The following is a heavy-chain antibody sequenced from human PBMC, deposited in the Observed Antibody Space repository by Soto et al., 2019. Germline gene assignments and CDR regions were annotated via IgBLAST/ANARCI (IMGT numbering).Heavy chain of an antibody. CDR2: IYPGDSDT. CDR1: GYSFTSYW. D-gene: IGHD6-19*01. J-gene: IGHJ6*02. CDR3: TSEGVVRSDWYYGMDV. V-gene: IGHV5-51*01. Sequence: PGESLKISCKGSGYSFTSYWIGWVRQMPGKGLEWMGIIYPGDSDTRYSPSFQGQVTISADKSISTAYLQWSGLKASDTAMYYCTSEGVVRSDWYYGMDVSGHGTTITVSS.